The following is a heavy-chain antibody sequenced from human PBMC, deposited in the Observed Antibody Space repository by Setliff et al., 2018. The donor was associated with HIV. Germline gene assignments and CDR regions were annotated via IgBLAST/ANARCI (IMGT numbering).Heavy chain of an antibody. J-gene: IGHJ3*02. D-gene: IGHD5-12*01. CDR1: GFTFGDFG. Sequence: GGSLRLSCAASGFTFGDFGFHWVRQVPGKGLEWVSGISWDGGKIAYADSVRGRFTISRDNAKKALYLKMNSLRVEDTAVYYCAKGRYGGYDWGTLDIWGQGTMVTVSS. CDR3: AKGRYGGYDWGTLDI. V-gene: IGHV3-9*01. CDR2: ISWDGGKI.